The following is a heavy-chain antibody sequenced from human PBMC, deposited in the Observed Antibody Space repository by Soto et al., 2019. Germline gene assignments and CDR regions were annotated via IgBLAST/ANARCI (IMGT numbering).Heavy chain of an antibody. CDR2: VKDGGHA. Sequence: QVQLQQWGAGLLKPSEALSLNCAVTGGSLSGYYWSWIRQPPGKGLERIGEVKDGGHANYSQSLWVRVTISSDTSNNQFLLRLYSVTAADTGVYYCARGQEGVVATHWDQGSLVTVSS. V-gene: IGHV4-34*01. J-gene: IGHJ4*02. CDR3: ARGQEGVVATH. CDR1: GGSLSGYY. D-gene: IGHD5-12*01.